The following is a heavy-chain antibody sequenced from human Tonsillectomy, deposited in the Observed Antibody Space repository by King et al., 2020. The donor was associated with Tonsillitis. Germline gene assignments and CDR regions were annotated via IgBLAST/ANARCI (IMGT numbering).Heavy chain of an antibody. Sequence: VQLQESGPGLVKPSETLSLTCNVSGYFISSGYYWGWIRQPPGKGLEWIAILYHSGVTHYNPSLKSRATISVDTSKNQFFLKLTSVTAADTAVYYCVRDTPVDFWGQGTLVTVSS. CDR1: GYFISSGYY. V-gene: IGHV4-38-2*02. J-gene: IGHJ4*02. CDR3: VRDTPVDF. CDR2: LYHSGVT.